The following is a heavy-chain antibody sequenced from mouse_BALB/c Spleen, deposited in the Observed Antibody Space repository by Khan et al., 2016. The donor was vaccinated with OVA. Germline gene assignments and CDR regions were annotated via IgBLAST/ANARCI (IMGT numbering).Heavy chain of an antibody. D-gene: IGHD2-4*01. J-gene: IGHJ3*01. CDR2: IHPNSGNT. Sequence: QVQLQQSGSVLVRPGASVKLSCKASGYTFTSSWMHWAKQRPGQGLEWIGEIHPNSGNTNYNEKFKGKATLTVDTSSSTADVEISSQTAEDSAVYDWARGITTAWFADWGQGTLVTVAA. V-gene: IGHV1S130*01. CDR3: ARGITTAWFAD. CDR1: GYTFTSSW.